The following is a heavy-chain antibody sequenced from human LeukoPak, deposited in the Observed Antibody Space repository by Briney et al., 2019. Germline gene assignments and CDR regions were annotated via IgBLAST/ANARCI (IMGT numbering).Heavy chain of an antibody. Sequence: SETLSLTCTVSGGSLSSGGYYWSWIRQHPGKGLEWIGYIYYSGSTYYNPSLKSRVTISVDTSKNQFSLKLSSVTAADTAVYYCARVCPPLTYYDFWSGYYRSSDWFDPWGQGTLVTVSS. CDR1: GGSLSSGGYY. J-gene: IGHJ5*02. CDR3: ARVCPPLTYYDFWSGYYRSSDWFDP. V-gene: IGHV4-30-4*08. D-gene: IGHD3-3*01. CDR2: IYYSGST.